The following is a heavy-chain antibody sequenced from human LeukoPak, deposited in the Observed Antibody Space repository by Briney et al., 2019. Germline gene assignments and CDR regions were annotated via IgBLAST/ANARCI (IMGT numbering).Heavy chain of an antibody. CDR2: IYTSGST. CDR1: GGSISSGSYY. V-gene: IGHV4-61*02. Sequence: PSETLSLTCTVSGGSISSGSYYWSWIRQPAGKGLEWIGRIYTSGSTNYNPSLKSRVTISVDTSKNQFSLKLSSVTAADTAVYYWARGPVAGNFDYWGQGTLVTVSS. CDR3: ARGPVAGNFDY. J-gene: IGHJ4*02. D-gene: IGHD6-19*01.